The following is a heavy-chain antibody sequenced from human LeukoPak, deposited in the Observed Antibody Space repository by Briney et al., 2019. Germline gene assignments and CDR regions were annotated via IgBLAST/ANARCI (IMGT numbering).Heavy chain of an antibody. V-gene: IGHV1-69*01. D-gene: IGHD3-10*02. CDR2: IIPILGTA. CDR3: ARGLFGESLAYYYGMDV. Sequence: GSSVKVSCKASGGTFSSYAISRVRQAPGQGLEWMGGIIPILGTANYAQKFQGRVTITADESTSTAYMELSSLRSEDTAVYYCARGLFGESLAYYYGMDVWGKGTTVTVSS. CDR1: GGTFSSYA. J-gene: IGHJ6*04.